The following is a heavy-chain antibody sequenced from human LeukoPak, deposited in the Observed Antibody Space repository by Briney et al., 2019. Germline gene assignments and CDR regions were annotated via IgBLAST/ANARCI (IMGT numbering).Heavy chain of an antibody. Sequence: PSETLSLTCTVSGGSISSSTYYWGWIRQPPGKGLEWIGSFYYSGGTYYNPSLKSRVTISVDTSKNQFSLKLSSVTAADTAVHYCARDLRRASSSSYWFDPWGQGTLVTVSS. CDR2: FYYSGGT. D-gene: IGHD6-6*01. J-gene: IGHJ5*02. CDR3: ARDLRRASSSSYWFDP. V-gene: IGHV4-39*02. CDR1: GGSISSSTYY.